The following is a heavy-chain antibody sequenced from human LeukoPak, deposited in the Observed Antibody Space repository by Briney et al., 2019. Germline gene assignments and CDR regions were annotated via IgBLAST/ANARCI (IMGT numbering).Heavy chain of an antibody. CDR3: ARQASSSWYGDY. CDR2: IYYSGST. Sequence: SETLSLTCTVSGGSISSSSYYWGWIRQPPGKGLEWIGSIYYSGSTYYNPSLKSRVTISVDTSKNQFSLKLSSVTAADTAVYYCARQASSSWYGDYWGQGTLVTVSS. CDR1: GGSISSSSYY. D-gene: IGHD6-13*01. V-gene: IGHV4-39*01. J-gene: IGHJ4*02.